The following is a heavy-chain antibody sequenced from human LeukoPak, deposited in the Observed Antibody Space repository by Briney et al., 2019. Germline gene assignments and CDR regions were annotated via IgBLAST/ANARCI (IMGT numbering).Heavy chain of an antibody. J-gene: IGHJ4*02. CDR2: ISAYNGNT. CDR3: AKGSGSYYERVPFDY. Sequence: ASVKVSCEASGYTFTSYGISWVRQAPGQGLEWMGWISAYNGNTNYAQKLQGRVTMTTDTSTSTAYMELRSLRSDDTAVYYCAKGSGSYYERVPFDYWGQGTLVTVSS. V-gene: IGHV1-18*01. CDR1: GYTFTSYG. D-gene: IGHD3-10*01.